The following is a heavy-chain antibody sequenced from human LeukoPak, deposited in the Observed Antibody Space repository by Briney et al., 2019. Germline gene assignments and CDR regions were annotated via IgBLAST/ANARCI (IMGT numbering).Heavy chain of an antibody. J-gene: IGHJ3*01. CDR2: IFGNVSP. V-gene: IGHV4-4*09. D-gene: IGHD3-3*01. CDR1: GGSIRDYY. Sequence: SETLSLTCTVSGGSIRDYYWGWIRHPPGKGLEWIGHIFGNVSPDYNPSLKSRVTITTDTSKNQFSLQLSSVTAADTAMYFFARRFRTSGTLHHDAYDVWGQGTVVTVSS. CDR3: ARRFRTSGTLHHDAYDV.